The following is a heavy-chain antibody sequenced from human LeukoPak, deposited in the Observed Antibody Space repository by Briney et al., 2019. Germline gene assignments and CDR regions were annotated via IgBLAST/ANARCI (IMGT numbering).Heavy chain of an antibody. CDR2: INHSGST. D-gene: IGHD3-3*01. CDR1: GEPFSSYY. CDR3: ARGGTYYDFWSGYYTPYPFDY. J-gene: IGHJ4*02. Sequence: PSETLSLTCAVYGEPFSSYYWSWIRQPPGKGLEWIGEINHSGSTNYNPSLKSRVTISVVTSKNQFSLKLSSVTAADTAVYYCARGGTYYDFWSGYYTPYPFDYWGQGTLVTVSS. V-gene: IGHV4-34*01.